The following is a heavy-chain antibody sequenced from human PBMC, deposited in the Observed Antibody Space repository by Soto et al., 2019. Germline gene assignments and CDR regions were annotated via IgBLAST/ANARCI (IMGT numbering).Heavy chain of an antibody. CDR2: IYYSGRT. V-gene: IGHV4-61*01. CDR3: AREGLNWNYSPNGFDT. J-gene: IGHJ5*02. CDR1: GGSVGVGSSY. D-gene: IGHD1-7*01. Sequence: LSRSCSAAGGSVGVGSSYSRWVRQGHRKGLEWMGYIYYSGRTNYNPSLKSRVTISVDTSKNQCSLKLSSVTAADTAVYYCAREGLNWNYSPNGFDTWGQGTLV.